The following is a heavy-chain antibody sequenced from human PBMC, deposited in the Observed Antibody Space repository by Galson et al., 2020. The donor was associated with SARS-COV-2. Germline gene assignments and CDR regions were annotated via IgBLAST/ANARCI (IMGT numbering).Heavy chain of an antibody. V-gene: IGHV3-23*01. Sequence: GGSLRLSCEASGFGLSGQAMSWVRQAPGKGLEWVSLSGFDDRPYYADPVKGRFTISRDNFRNTLFLQMNSLRAEDTAMYYCAKDPNPQYCSGETCYPYWGQGTLVTVSS. D-gene: IGHD2-15*01. CDR1: GFGLSGQA. J-gene: IGHJ4*02. CDR2: LSGFDDRP. CDR3: AKDPNPQYCSGETCYPY.